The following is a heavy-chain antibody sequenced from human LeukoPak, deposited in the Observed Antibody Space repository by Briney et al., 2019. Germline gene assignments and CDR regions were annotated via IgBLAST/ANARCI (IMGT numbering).Heavy chain of an antibody. CDR2: INHNGST. CDR1: GGSFSGYY. Sequence: SETLSLTCAVYGGSFSGYYWNWIRQPPGKGLEWIGEINHNGSTNYNPSLRSRITISVDTSKNQFSLKLSSVTAADTAVYYCARAYGGNSQYFQHWGQGTLVTVSS. V-gene: IGHV4-34*01. D-gene: IGHD4-23*01. J-gene: IGHJ1*01. CDR3: ARAYGGNSQYFQH.